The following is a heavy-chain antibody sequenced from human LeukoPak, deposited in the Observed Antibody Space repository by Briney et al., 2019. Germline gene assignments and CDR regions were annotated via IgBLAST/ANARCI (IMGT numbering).Heavy chain of an antibody. D-gene: IGHD2/OR15-2a*01. V-gene: IGHV4-61*01. CDR1: GGXVSSGSYY. CDR3: ARGSMGRGSYGMDV. Sequence: PSETLSLTCTVSGGXVSSGSYYWSWIRQPPGRGLEWIGYIYYSGSTNYNPSLKSRVTISVDTSKNQFSLKLSSVTAADTAVYYCARGSMGRGSYGMDVWGQGTTVTVSS. CDR2: IYYSGST. J-gene: IGHJ6*02.